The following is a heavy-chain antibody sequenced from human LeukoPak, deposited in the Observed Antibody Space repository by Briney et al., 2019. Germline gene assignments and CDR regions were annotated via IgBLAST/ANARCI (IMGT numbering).Heavy chain of an antibody. CDR3: ARETRIAAACLEY. V-gene: IGHV1-69*06. CDR1: GGTFSSYA. CDR2: MIPIFGTA. J-gene: IGHJ4*02. Sequence: SVKVSCKASGGTFSSYAISGVRQAPGQGLEGRGGMIPIFGTAKYAQEFQGRATINADKSTSTAYMAVSSRRSEDTAVYYCARETRIAAACLEYWGQGTLVTVSS. D-gene: IGHD6-13*01.